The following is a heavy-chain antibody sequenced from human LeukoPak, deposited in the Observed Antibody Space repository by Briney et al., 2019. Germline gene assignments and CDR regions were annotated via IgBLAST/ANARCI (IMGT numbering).Heavy chain of an antibody. J-gene: IGHJ1*01. CDR1: GFTVSSNY. V-gene: IGHV3-53*01. CDR3: ARGPSIAKYFQH. D-gene: IGHD6-6*01. CDR2: NYSGGST. Sequence: GGSLRLSCAASGFTVSSNYMSWVRQAPGKGLEWVSVNYSGGSTYYADSVKGRFTISRDNSKNTLYLQMNSLRAEDTAVYYCARGPSIAKYFQHWGQGTLVTVSS.